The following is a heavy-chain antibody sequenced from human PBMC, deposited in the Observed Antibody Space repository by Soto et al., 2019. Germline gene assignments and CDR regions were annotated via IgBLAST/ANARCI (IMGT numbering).Heavy chain of an antibody. J-gene: IGHJ6*02. CDR3: AREVAARQDGYYYYGMDV. CDR2: IWYDGSNK. CDR1: GFTFSSYG. D-gene: IGHD6-6*01. V-gene: IGHV3-33*01. Sequence: QVQLVESGGGVVQPGRSLRLSCAASGFTFSSYGMHWVRQAPGKGLEWVAVIWYDGSNKYYADSVKGRFTISRDNSKNTLYLQMNSLRAEDTAVYYCAREVAARQDGYYYYGMDVWGQGTTVTVSS.